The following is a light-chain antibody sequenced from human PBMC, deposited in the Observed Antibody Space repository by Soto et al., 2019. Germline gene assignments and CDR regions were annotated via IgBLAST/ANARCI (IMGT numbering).Light chain of an antibody. J-gene: IGKJ1*01. Sequence: EIVLTQSPGTLSLSPGERATLSCRASQSVSSSYLAWYHQKPGQAPRLLIYGASSRATGIPDRFSGRGSGTDFTLTIRRLEPEDFAVYYCQQYGSSPTTFGQGTKVEIK. V-gene: IGKV3-20*01. CDR1: QSVSSSY. CDR3: QQYGSSPTT. CDR2: GAS.